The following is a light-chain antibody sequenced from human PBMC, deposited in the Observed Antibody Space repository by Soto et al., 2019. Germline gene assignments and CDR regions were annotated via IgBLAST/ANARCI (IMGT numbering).Light chain of an antibody. CDR3: QQFGGSPLYT. J-gene: IGKJ2*01. CDR1: QSVSSTY. V-gene: IGKV3-20*01. Sequence: ENVLTQSPGTLSLSPGERATLSCRASQSVSSTYLAWYQQKPGQAPRLLIYGASSRDTGIPDRFSGSGSGTDFTLIVSRLEPEDFAVYYCQQFGGSPLYTFGQGTKLEIK. CDR2: GAS.